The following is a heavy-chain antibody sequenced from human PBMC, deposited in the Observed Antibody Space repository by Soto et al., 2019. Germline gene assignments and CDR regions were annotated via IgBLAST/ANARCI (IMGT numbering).Heavy chain of an antibody. CDR2: ISGSDGTT. V-gene: IGHV3-23*01. CDR1: GFIFSDYA. Sequence: EVQLLESGGGLTQPGGSLRLSCAASGFIFSDYAMYWVRQAPGKGLEWVSVISGSDGTTYYADSVRGRFTMSRDNSRNTIYLQMMSLRAEDTAVYYCAKVIGGSESYWGGSHYYCALDVWGQGTTVTVSS. CDR3: AKVIGGSESYWGGSHYYCALDV. J-gene: IGHJ6*02. D-gene: IGHD3-10*01.